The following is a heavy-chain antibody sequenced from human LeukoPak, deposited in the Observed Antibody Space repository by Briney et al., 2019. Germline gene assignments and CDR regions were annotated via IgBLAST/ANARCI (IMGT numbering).Heavy chain of an antibody. CDR3: ARGLSRTYGPRHPLDS. CDR1: GFTFSSYW. Sequence: GSLRLSCAASGFTFSSYWMSWVRQAPGKGLGWVGEIDHGGYTTYNPSLKSRVTISTDTSNRQVSLKVTSVTAADTAVYYCARGLSRTYGPRHPLDSWGQGTRVIVSS. D-gene: IGHD3-10*01. J-gene: IGHJ4*02. CDR2: IDHGGYT. V-gene: IGHV4-34*01.